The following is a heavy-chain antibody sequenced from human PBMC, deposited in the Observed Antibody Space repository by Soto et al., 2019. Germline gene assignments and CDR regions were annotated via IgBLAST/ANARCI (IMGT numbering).Heavy chain of an antibody. CDR1: GFTFSSYG. D-gene: IGHD3-10*01. CDR3: AKGVRDLASLWRDYFDY. CDR2: ISYDGSNK. V-gene: IGHV3-30*18. Sequence: GGSLRLSCAASGFTFSSYGMHWVRQAPGKGLEWVAVISYDGSNKYYADSVKGRFTISRDNSKNTLYLQMNSLRAEDTAVYYCAKGVRDLASLWRDYFDYWGQGTLVTVSS. J-gene: IGHJ4*02.